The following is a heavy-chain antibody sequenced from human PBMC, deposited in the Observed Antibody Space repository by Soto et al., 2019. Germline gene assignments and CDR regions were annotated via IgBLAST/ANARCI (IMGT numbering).Heavy chain of an antibody. V-gene: IGHV3-11*01. CDR3: ARAYSDAFDI. J-gene: IGHJ3*02. CDR1: GFTFSDYY. Sequence: GGSLRLSCAASGFTFSDYYMTWIRQAPGKGLEWVSYISSSGTGIYYADSVKGRFTISRDNAKNSLFPQMSSLRAEDTAVYYCARAYSDAFDIWGQGTMVTVSS. CDR2: ISSSGTGI. D-gene: IGHD2-15*01.